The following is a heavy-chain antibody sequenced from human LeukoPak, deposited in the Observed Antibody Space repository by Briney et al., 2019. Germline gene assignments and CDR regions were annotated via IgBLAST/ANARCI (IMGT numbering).Heavy chain of an antibody. D-gene: IGHD1-26*01. Sequence: GGSLRLSCVASGFTFINAWMSWVRQAPIKGLEWVGRIKRKIDGETTDYAAPAKGRFTISRDDSKNTLYVQMNSLKTEDTAVYYCTSEDQGGFDYWGRGTLVTVSS. V-gene: IGHV3-15*01. CDR1: GFTFINAW. CDR3: TSEDQGGFDY. J-gene: IGHJ4*02. CDR2: IKRKIDGETT.